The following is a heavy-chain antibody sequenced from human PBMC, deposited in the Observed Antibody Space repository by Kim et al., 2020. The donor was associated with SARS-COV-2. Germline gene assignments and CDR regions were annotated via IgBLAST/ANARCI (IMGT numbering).Heavy chain of an antibody. CDR3: ATPNNGYYYDSNDAFDI. Sequence: ASVKVSCKVSGYTLTELSMHWVRQAPGKGLEWMGGFDPEDGETIYAQKFQGRVTMTEDTSTDTAYMELSSLRSEDTAVYYCATPNNGYYYDSNDAFDIWGQGTMVTSLQ. J-gene: IGHJ3*02. D-gene: IGHD3-22*01. CDR1: GYTLTELS. CDR2: FDPEDGET. V-gene: IGHV1-24*01.